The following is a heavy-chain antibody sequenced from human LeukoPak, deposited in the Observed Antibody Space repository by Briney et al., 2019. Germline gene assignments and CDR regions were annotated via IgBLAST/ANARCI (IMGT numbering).Heavy chain of an antibody. J-gene: IGHJ4*02. CDR3: ARDPQGYYDSSGYYYYGFFFDY. CDR2: TYYRSKWYN. CDR1: GDSVSSNSAA. Sequence: SQTLSLTCAISGDSVSSNSAAWNWIRQSPSRGLEWLGRTYYRSKWYNDYAISVKSRITLNPDTSKNQLSLQLNSVTPEDTAVYYCARDPQGYYDSSGYYYYGFFFDYWGQGTLVTVSS. D-gene: IGHD3-22*01. V-gene: IGHV6-1*01.